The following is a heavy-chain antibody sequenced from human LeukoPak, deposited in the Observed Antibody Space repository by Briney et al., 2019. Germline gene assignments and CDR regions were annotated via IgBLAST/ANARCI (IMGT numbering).Heavy chain of an antibody. CDR2: IIPIFGTA. CDR1: GYTFTSYG. CDR3: AGEHYGSGSYYMDV. D-gene: IGHD3-10*01. Sequence: SVKVSCKASGYTFTSYGISWVRQAPGQGLEWMGGIIPIFGTANYAQKFQGRVTITADKSTSTAYMELSSLRSEDTAVYYCAGEHYGSGSYYMDVWGKGTTVTVSS. V-gene: IGHV1-69*06. J-gene: IGHJ6*03.